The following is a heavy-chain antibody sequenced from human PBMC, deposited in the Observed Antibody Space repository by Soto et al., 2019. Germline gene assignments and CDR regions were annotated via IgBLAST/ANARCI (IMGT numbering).Heavy chain of an antibody. D-gene: IGHD6-13*01. CDR1: GGSISSYY. V-gene: IGHV4-59*01. CDR3: ARLAAAGNWFDP. Sequence: PSETLSLTCTVSGGSISSYYWSWIRQPPGKGLEWIGYIYYNGSTNYNPSLKSRVTISVDTSKNQFSLKLRSVTAADTAVYYCARLAAAGNWFDPWGQGTLVTVSS. J-gene: IGHJ5*02. CDR2: IYYNGST.